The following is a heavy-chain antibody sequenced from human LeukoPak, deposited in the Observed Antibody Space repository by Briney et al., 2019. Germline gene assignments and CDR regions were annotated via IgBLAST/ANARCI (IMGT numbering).Heavy chain of an antibody. CDR1: GGSISSYY. D-gene: IGHD6-25*01. Sequence: SETLSLTCTVSGGSISSYYWSWIRQPPGKGLEWIGYIYYSGSTNYNPSLKSRVTISVDTSKNQFSLKLSSVTAADTAVYYCARLRRSSGCPLFDYWGQGTLVTVSS. CDR2: IYYSGST. V-gene: IGHV4-59*08. CDR3: ARLRRSSGCPLFDY. J-gene: IGHJ4*02.